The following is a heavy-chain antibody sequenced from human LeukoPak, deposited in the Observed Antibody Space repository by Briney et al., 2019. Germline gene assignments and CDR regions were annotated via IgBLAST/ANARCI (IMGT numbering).Heavy chain of an antibody. CDR1: RYSFTGYY. Sequence: ASVKVSCKASRYSFTGYYMHWVRLAPGQGLEWMGWNNVDSGGTKYAEKFQGRVTMTRDTSISTAYMELSRLRSDDTAVYYCARDEGYYNYMDVWAKGTTVSVSS. J-gene: IGHJ6*03. V-gene: IGHV1-2*02. CDR2: NNVDSGGT. CDR3: ARDEGYYNYMDV.